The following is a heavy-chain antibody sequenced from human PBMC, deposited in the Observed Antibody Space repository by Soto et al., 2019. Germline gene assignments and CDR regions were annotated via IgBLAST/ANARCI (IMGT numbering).Heavy chain of an antibody. CDR3: ARDRGGSWSSYYFDY. CDR1: GGSISSSNW. D-gene: IGHD1-26*01. J-gene: IGHJ4*02. CDR2: IYPSGST. V-gene: IGHV4-4*02. Sequence: QVQLQESGPGLVKPSGTLSLTCAVSGGSISSSNWWSWVRQPPGKGLEWIGEIYPSGSTNYNPYLKSRVTISVDKSKNQFSLKLSSVTAADTAVYYCARDRGGSWSSYYFDYWGQGTLVTVSS.